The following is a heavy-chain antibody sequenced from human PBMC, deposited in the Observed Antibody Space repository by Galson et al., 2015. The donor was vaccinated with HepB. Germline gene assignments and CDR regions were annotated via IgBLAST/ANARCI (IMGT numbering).Heavy chain of an antibody. CDR2: ISGSGGST. CDR3: AKDGDFSATMIVVVYYMDV. J-gene: IGHJ6*03. Sequence: SLRLSCAASGFTFSSYAMSWVRQAPGKGLEWVSAISGSGGSTYYADSVKGRFTISRDNSKNTLYLQMNSLRAEDTAVYYCAKDGDFSATMIVVVYYMDVWGKGTTVTVSS. D-gene: IGHD3-22*01. CDR1: GFTFSSYA. V-gene: IGHV3-23*01.